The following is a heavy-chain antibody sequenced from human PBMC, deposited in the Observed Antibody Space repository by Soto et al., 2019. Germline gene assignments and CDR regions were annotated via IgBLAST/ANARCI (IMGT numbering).Heavy chain of an antibody. V-gene: IGHV1-3*01. Sequence: GASVKVSCKASGYAFTSYAMHWVRQAPGQRLEWMGWINAGNGNTKYSQKFQGRVTITRDTSASTAYMELSSLRSEDTAVYYCARGFFTIFGVVIRGYFDYWGQGTLVTVSS. CDR3: ARGFFTIFGVVIRGYFDY. J-gene: IGHJ4*02. CDR2: INAGNGNT. D-gene: IGHD3-3*01. CDR1: GYAFTSYA.